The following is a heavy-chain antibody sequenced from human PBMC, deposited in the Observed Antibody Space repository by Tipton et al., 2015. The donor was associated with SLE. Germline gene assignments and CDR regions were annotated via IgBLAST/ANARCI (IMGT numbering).Heavy chain of an antibody. J-gene: IGHJ4*02. Sequence: GSLRLSCAASGFTVSSNYMSWVRQAPGKGLEWVSVIYSGDSTYYADSVKGRFTISRDNSKNTLYLQINSLRAEDTAVYYCARGESYWSCFDYWGQGTLVTVSS. CDR1: GFTVSSNY. V-gene: IGHV3-53*01. D-gene: IGHD1-26*01. CDR3: ARGESYWSCFDY. CDR2: IYSGDST.